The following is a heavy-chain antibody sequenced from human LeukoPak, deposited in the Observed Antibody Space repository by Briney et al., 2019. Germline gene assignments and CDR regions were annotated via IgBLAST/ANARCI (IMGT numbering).Heavy chain of an antibody. CDR3: ARDGYTYYYDSSGYPRY. D-gene: IGHD3-22*01. J-gene: IGHJ4*02. CDR1: GFTLSRCG. Sequence: GALRLSCAAPGFTLSRCGMHWVRQAPGQGLGRGAVIWYDGSNKYYADSVKGRFTISRDNSKNPLYLQINSLRAEDTAVYYCARDGYTYYYDSSGYPRYWGQGTLVTVSS. CDR2: IWYDGSNK. V-gene: IGHV3-33*01.